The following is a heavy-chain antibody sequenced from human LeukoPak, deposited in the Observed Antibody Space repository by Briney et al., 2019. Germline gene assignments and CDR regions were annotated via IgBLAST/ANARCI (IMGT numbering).Heavy chain of an antibody. J-gene: IGHJ5*02. D-gene: IGHD3-10*01. CDR1: GGSFSSYY. CDR2: IYYSGST. CDR3: ARESNYHGSGTGWFDP. V-gene: IGHV4-59*12. Sequence: SETLSLTCAVYGGSFSSYYWSWIRQPPGKGLEWVGYIYYSGSTNYNPSLKSRVTISVDTSKNQFSLKLSSVTAADTAVYYCARESNYHGSGTGWFDPWGQGTLVTVSS.